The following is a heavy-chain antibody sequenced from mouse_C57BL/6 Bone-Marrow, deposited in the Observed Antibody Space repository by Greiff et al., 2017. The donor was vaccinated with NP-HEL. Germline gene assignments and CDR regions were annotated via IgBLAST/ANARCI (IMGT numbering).Heavy chain of an antibody. CDR3: ANYYGSSYGWFAY. Sequence: EVKLVESGGGLVKPGGSLKLSCAASGFTFSSYAMSWVRQTPEKRLEWVATISDGGSYTYYPDNVKGRFTISRDNAKNNLYLQMSHLKSEDTAMYYCANYYGSSYGWFAYWGQGTLVTVSA. J-gene: IGHJ3*01. CDR2: ISDGGSYT. CDR1: GFTFSSYA. V-gene: IGHV5-4*03. D-gene: IGHD1-1*01.